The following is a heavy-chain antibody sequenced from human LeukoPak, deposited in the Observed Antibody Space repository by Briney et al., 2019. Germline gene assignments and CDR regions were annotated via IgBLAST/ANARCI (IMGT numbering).Heavy chain of an antibody. D-gene: IGHD3-22*01. J-gene: IGHJ3*02. CDR3: PRGGLADAFDI. CDR2: INHSGTT. Sequence: SETLSLTCAVYGGSFSGYYWSWIRQPPGKGLEWIGEINHSGTTNYNPSLKSRVTISLDTSKNQFSLKLSSVTAADMAAYLCPRGGLADAFDIWGQGTMVTVSS. V-gene: IGHV4-34*01. CDR1: GGSFSGYY.